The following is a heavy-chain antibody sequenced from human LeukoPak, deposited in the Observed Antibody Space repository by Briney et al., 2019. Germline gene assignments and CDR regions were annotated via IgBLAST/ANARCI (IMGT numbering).Heavy chain of an antibody. D-gene: IGHD3-10*01. V-gene: IGHV4-39*01. Sequence: SETLSLTCTVSGGSISSSSYYWGWIRQPPGKGLEWIGSIYYSGSTYYNPSLKSRVTISVDTSKNQFSLKLSSVTAADTAVYYCASWVPFGRHNKYYFDYWGQGTLVTVSS. CDR3: ASWVPFGRHNKYYFDY. CDR2: IYYSGST. CDR1: GGSISSSSYY. J-gene: IGHJ4*02.